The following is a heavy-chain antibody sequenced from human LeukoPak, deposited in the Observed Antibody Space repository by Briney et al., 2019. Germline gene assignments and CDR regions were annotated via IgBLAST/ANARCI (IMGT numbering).Heavy chain of an antibody. CDR1: GGSFSGYY. CDR2: IYYSGST. J-gene: IGHJ5*02. CDR3: ARDLLGVRA. D-gene: IGHD3-10*01. V-gene: IGHV4-34*01. Sequence: SETLSLTCAVYGGSFSGYYWSWIRQPPGKGLEWIGSIYYSGSTYYNPSLKSRVTISVDTSKNQFSLKLSSVTAADTAVYYCARDLLGVRAWGQGTLVTVSS.